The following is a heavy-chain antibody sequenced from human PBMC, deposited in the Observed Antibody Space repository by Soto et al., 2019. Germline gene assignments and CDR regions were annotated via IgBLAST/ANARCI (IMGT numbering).Heavy chain of an antibody. V-gene: IGHV1-69*01. Sequence: QVQLVQSGAEVKKPGSSVKVSCKASGGTFSSYAISWVRQAPGQGLEWMGGLIPIFGTANYAQKFQGRVTITADESTSTAYMELSSLRSEDTAVYYCARGRSSWLREHNWFDPWGQGTLVTVAS. D-gene: IGHD6-13*01. CDR2: LIPIFGTA. CDR3: ARGRSSWLREHNWFDP. CDR1: GGTFSSYA. J-gene: IGHJ5*02.